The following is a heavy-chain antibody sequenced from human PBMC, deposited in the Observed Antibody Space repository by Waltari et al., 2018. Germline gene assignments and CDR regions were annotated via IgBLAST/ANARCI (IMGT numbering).Heavy chain of an antibody. CDR2: IFYTGTT. V-gene: IGHV4-39*01. CDR1: GASISSRYYY. J-gene: IGHJ4*02. CDR3: ARHVSNYYDTTGYPPHFDY. D-gene: IGHD3-22*01. Sequence: QLQLQESCAGLVKPSETLSLTCTVPGASISSRYYYSGWIRHPPGEGQVWIGTIFYTGTTYYNPSLKSRVTISVDTSKNQFSLKLSSVSAADTAVYYCARHVSNYYDTTGYPPHFDYWGQGTLVTVSS.